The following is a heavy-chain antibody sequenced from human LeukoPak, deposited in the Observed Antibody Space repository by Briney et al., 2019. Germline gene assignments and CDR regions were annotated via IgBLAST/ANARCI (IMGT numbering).Heavy chain of an antibody. CDR2: FNPENGNT. CDR3: ARGGPDY. D-gene: IGHD3-16*01. Sequence: ASVKVSCKASGYSSVGYGITWVRQAPGQGLEWMGWFNPENGNTNYAQKVQGRVTMTADTSTSTSYMELRSLRSDDTAVYYCARGGPDYWGQGTLVTVSS. CDR1: GYSSVGYG. V-gene: IGHV1-18*01. J-gene: IGHJ4*02.